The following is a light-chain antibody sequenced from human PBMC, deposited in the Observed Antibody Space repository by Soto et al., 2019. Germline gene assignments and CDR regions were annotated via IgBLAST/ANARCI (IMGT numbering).Light chain of an antibody. J-gene: IGKJ2*01. V-gene: IGKV3-15*01. Sequence: EILMTQSPATLSVSPGERATLSCRASQSVSSNLAWYQQKPGQAPRLLIYGASSRATGIPARFSGSGSGTEFPLTISSLQPEDFAVYYCQQSNNWPPYTFGQGTKLEIK. CDR1: QSVSSN. CDR3: QQSNNWPPYT. CDR2: GAS.